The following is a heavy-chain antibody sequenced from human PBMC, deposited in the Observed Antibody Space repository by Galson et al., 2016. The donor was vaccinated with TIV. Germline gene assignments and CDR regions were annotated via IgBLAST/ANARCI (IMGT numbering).Heavy chain of an antibody. CDR1: GHRFTSKW. CDR3: ATSRDIESLLEIYGMDV. D-gene: IGHD3-3*01. CDR2: IDLSDSYT. V-gene: IGHV5-10-1*01. Sequence: QSGAEVKKPGESLRISCKGSGHRFTSKWISWVRQMPGKGLEWMGKIDLSDSYTNYSPSFQGHVTLSVDKSISTAYLQWSSLRASETAMYYCATSRDIESLLEIYGMDVWGQGTTVTVSS. J-gene: IGHJ6*02.